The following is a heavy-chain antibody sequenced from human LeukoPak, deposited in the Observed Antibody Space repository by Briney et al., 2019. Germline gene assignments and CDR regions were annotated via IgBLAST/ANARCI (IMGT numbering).Heavy chain of an antibody. CDR3: ARGPDMIVAVMGAFDI. D-gene: IGHD3-22*01. CDR1: GYTFTSYG. Sequence: ASVKVSCKASGYTFTSYGISWVRQAPGQGLEWMGWISAYNGSTNYAQKFQGRVTMTRNTSISTAYMELSSLRSEDTAVYYCARGPDMIVAVMGAFDIWGQGTMVTVSS. V-gene: IGHV1-18*01. CDR2: ISAYNGST. J-gene: IGHJ3*02.